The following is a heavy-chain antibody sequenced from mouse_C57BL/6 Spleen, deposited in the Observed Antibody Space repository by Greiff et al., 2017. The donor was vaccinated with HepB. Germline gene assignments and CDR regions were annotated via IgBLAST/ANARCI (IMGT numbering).Heavy chain of an antibody. Sequence: QVQLQQPGAELVKPGASVKLSCKASGYTFTSYWMHWVKQRPGQGLEWIGMIHTNSGSTNYNETFKSKATLTVDKSSSTAYMQLSSLTSEDSAVYYCAREWDDYDVGWYFDVWGTGTTVTVSS. J-gene: IGHJ1*03. CDR2: IHTNSGST. CDR3: AREWDDYDVGWYFDV. CDR1: GYTFTSYW. V-gene: IGHV1-64*01. D-gene: IGHD2-4*01.